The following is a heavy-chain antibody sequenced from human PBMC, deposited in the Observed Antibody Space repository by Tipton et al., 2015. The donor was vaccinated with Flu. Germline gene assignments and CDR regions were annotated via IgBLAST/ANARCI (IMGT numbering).Heavy chain of an antibody. CDR3: ARDQGVAVRPDN. D-gene: IGHD6-6*01. V-gene: IGHV4-39*07. CDR1: GGSISTSGYY. CDR2: IYYTGST. J-gene: IGHJ4*02. Sequence: TLSLTCTVSGGSISTSGYYWAWIRQPPGKGLEWIGTIYYTGSTYYNPSLKSRVTISVDTSNNQFSLKLSSVTAADTAVYYCARDQGVAVRPDNWGRGTLVTVSS.